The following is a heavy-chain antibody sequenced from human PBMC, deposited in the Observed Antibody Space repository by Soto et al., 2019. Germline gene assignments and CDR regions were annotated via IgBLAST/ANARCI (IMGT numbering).Heavy chain of an antibody. D-gene: IGHD2-21*02. CDR1: GLTVTGVD. J-gene: IGHJ6*03. Sequence: EVQLVESGGGLVQPGGSLRLSCVGSGLTVTGVDMTWVRLAPGKGLEPISLIYTGETTFYVDSVKGRFTISRDDSRNTLYLQMNSLRAEDTAVYYCARELTAGYMDVWGKGTTVTVSS. CDR3: ARELTAGYMDV. CDR2: IYTGETT. V-gene: IGHV3-66*01.